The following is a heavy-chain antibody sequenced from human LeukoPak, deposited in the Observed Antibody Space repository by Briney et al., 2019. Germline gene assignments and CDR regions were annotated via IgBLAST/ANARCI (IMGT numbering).Heavy chain of an antibody. V-gene: IGHV3-23*01. D-gene: IGHD6-19*01. Sequence: PGGSLRLSCGVSGFTFSAFAMNWVRQAPGKGLQWVSAISGRGSNTYYADSVKGRFTISRNNSRNTLYLEMNSLRAEDTAIYYCAGTGSAWYADDYWGQGTLVSVSS. J-gene: IGHJ4*02. CDR3: AGTGSAWYADDY. CDR1: GFTFSAFA. CDR2: ISGRGSNT.